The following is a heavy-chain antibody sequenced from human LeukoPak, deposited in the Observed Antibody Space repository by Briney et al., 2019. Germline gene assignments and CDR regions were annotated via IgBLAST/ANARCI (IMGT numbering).Heavy chain of an antibody. Sequence: SGGSLRLSCAASGSTFSSYWMSWVRQAPGKGLEWVANIKQDGSEKYYVDSVKGRFTISRDNAKNSLYLQMNSLRAEDTAVYYCARDRGGEIDYWGQGTLVTVSS. J-gene: IGHJ4*02. D-gene: IGHD3-10*01. CDR2: IKQDGSEK. CDR3: ARDRGGEIDY. V-gene: IGHV3-7*01. CDR1: GSTFSSYW.